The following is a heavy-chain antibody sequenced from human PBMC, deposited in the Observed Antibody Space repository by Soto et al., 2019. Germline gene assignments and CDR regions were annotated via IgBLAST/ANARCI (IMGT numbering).Heavy chain of an antibody. V-gene: IGHV4-34*01. CDR2: INHSGST. D-gene: IGHD3-10*01. CDR3: ARRSFGWGNWFDP. CDR1: GGSFSGYY. Sequence: SETLSLTCAVYGGSFSGYYWSWIRQPPGKGLEWIGEINHSGSTNYNPSLKSRVTISVDTSKNQFSLKLSSVTAADTAVYYCARRSFGWGNWFDPWGQGTLVTVSS. J-gene: IGHJ5*02.